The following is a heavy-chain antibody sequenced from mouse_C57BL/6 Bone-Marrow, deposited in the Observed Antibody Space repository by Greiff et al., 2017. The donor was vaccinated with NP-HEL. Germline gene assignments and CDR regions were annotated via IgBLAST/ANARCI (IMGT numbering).Heavy chain of an antibody. J-gene: IGHJ2*01. CDR2: IDPSDSYT. V-gene: IGHV1-59*01. Sequence: QVHVKQPGAELVRPGTSVKLSCKASGYTFTSYWMHWVKQRPGQGLEWIGVIDPSDSYTNYNQKFKGKATLTVDTSSSTAYMQLSSLTSEDSAVYYCARSTEGFDYWGQGTTLTVSS. CDR1: GYTFTSYW. CDR3: ARSTEGFDY.